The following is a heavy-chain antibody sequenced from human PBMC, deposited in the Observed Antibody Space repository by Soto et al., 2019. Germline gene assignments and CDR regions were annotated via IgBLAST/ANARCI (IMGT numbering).Heavy chain of an antibody. CDR2: TYYRSNWNF. J-gene: IGHJ4*02. Sequence: PSQPLSLTCAISWGSFSSNTASWNCVRQSPSRGLEWLGRTYYRSNWNFDYALSVKSRITINPDTSKNQFSLQLNSLTPEDTAVYYCAGELDIHHGLGYWGPGTSVTVSS. V-gene: IGHV6-1*01. D-gene: IGHD6-19*01. CDR3: AGELDIHHGLGY. CDR1: WGSFSSNTAS.